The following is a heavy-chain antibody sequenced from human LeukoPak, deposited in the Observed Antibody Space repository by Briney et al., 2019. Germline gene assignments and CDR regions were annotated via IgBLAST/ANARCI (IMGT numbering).Heavy chain of an antibody. J-gene: IGHJ5*02. V-gene: IGHV4-39*01. CDR1: GGSTSGSTYY. CDR3: ARHGRATVVTTGTNWFDP. D-gene: IGHD4-23*01. Sequence: SETLSLTCTGSGGSTSGSTYYWGWIRQPPGKGLEWIGSTYYSGSTYYSPSLKSRVTISVDTSKNQFSLKLSSVTAADTAVYYCARHGRATVVTTGTNWFDPWGQGTLVTVSS. CDR2: TYYSGST.